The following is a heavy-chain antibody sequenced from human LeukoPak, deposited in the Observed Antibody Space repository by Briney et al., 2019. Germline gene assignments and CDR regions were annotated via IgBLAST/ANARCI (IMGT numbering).Heavy chain of an antibody. J-gene: IGHJ4*02. V-gene: IGHV3-7*01. Sequence: GGSLRLSCAASGFTFSSYWMTWVRQAPGKGLEWVANIKEDGSEKHYVDSVKGRFTISRDNAKNSLFLEMNSLRVEDTAVYYCAKRVEVPNWGQGALVTVSS. CDR1: GFTFSSYW. CDR3: AKRVEVPN. CDR2: IKEDGSEK.